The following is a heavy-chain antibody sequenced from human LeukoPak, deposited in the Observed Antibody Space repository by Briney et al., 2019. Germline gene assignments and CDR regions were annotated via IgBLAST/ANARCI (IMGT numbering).Heavy chain of an antibody. Sequence: GRSLRLSCAASGFTFSSYGMHWVRQAPGKGLEWVAVISYDGSNKYYADSVKGRFTISRDNSKNTLYLQMNSLRAEDTAVYYCAREWDDYGDYWGQGTLVTVSS. V-gene: IGHV3-30*19. J-gene: IGHJ4*02. CDR1: GFTFSSYG. CDR2: ISYDGSNK. D-gene: IGHD1-26*01. CDR3: AREWDDYGDY.